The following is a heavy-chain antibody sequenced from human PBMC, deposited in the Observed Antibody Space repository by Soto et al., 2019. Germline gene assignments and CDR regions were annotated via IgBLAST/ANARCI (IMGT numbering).Heavy chain of an antibody. CDR2: IYYSGST. D-gene: IGHD1-20*01. CDR3: ARVRHINAFDI. J-gene: IGHJ3*02. Sequence: QVQLQESGPGLVKPSQILSVTCTVSGGSISSGDYYWSWIRRPPGKGLEWIGYIYYSGSTYYSPSLKSRVTISVDTSKNQFSLKLSSVTAADTAVYYCARVRHINAFDIWGQGTMVTVSS. V-gene: IGHV4-30-4*01. CDR1: GGSISSGDYY.